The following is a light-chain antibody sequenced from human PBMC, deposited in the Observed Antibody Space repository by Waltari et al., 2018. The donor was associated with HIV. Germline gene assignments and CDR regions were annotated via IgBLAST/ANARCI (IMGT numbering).Light chain of an antibody. CDR3: CSYAGSRVI. Sequence: QSALTQPRSVSGSPGQSVTISCVGTSNDIGASNYVSWYQQHPGKAPKVMIYDVNKRPSGVPDRFSGSKSGYTASLTISGLQAEDEADYYCCSYAGSRVIFGGGTKLTVL. J-gene: IGLJ2*01. CDR2: DVN. CDR1: SNDIGASNY. V-gene: IGLV2-11*01.